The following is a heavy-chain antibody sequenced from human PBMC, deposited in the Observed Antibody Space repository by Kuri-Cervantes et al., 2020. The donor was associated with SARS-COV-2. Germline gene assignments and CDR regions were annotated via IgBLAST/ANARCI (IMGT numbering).Heavy chain of an antibody. CDR1: GFTFSSYA. J-gene: IGHJ5*02. Sequence: GESLKISCAASGFTFSSYAMSWVRQAPGKGLEWVSAISGSGGSTYYADSVKGRLTITRDNAKNSLYLQMNSLRAEDTAVYYCARDKGQVAVASSWWFDPWGQGTRVTGYS. V-gene: IGHV3-23*01. CDR2: ISGSGGST. CDR3: ARDKGQVAVASSWWFDP. D-gene: IGHD6-19*01.